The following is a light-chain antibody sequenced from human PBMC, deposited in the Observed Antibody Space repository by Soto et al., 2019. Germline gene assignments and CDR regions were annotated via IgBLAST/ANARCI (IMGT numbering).Light chain of an antibody. CDR3: SSYTSSSTL. Sequence: QSALTQPASVSGSPGQSITISCTGTSSDVGGYNYVSWYQQHPGKAPKLMIYAVTDRPSGVSSRFSGSKSGNTASLTISGLQAEDEADYYCSSYTSSSTLFGTGTKPHRP. V-gene: IGLV2-14*01. J-gene: IGLJ1*01. CDR1: SSDVGGYNY. CDR2: AVT.